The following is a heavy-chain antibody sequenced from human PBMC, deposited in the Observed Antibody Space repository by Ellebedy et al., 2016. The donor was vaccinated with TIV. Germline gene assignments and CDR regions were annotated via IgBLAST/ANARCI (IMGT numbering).Heavy chain of an antibody. V-gene: IGHV3-23*01. J-gene: IGHJ2*01. Sequence: GESLKISXAASGLTFRSYAMAWVRQAPGKGLECVSVISGRGGNRYYADSVKGRFTISRDNSKNTVYLQMNNLRAEDTAVHYCAKAYGDSANWYFDLWGRGTLITVSS. CDR2: ISGRGGNR. D-gene: IGHD4-17*01. CDR1: GLTFRSYA. CDR3: AKAYGDSANWYFDL.